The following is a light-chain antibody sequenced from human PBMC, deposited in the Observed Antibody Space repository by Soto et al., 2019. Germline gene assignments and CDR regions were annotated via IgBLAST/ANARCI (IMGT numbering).Light chain of an antibody. CDR2: KAS. Sequence: DIPISQSPSTLSASVGGTVTITCRASQSISSWLAWYQQKPGIAPKLLIYKASTLQSGVPSRFSGSGYGTVCTPTISRLQPDDSATYYCQQYDVYSTFGQGTKVEIK. V-gene: IGKV1-5*03. CDR1: QSISSW. J-gene: IGKJ1*01. CDR3: QQYDVYST.